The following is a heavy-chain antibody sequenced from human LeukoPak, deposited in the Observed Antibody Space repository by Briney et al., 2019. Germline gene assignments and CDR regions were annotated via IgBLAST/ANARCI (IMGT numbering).Heavy chain of an antibody. CDR3: ARHIVVVTARPAYYFDY. V-gene: IGHV4-39*01. J-gene: IGHJ4*02. CDR1: GGSISSGSYY. Sequence: KASETLSLTCTVSGGSISSGSYYWGWIRQPPGKGLEWIGSIYYSGSTYYNPSLKSRVTISVDTSKNQFSLKLSSVTAADTAVYYCARHIVVVTARPAYYFDYWGQGTLVTVSS. D-gene: IGHD2-21*02. CDR2: IYYSGST.